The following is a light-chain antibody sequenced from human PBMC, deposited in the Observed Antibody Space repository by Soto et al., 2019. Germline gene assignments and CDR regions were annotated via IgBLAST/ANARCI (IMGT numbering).Light chain of an antibody. CDR2: GAS. V-gene: IGKV3-20*01. Sequence: EIVLTQSPGTLSLSPGARATLSCRASQSVSSSYLAWYQQKPGQAPRLLSYGASSRTTGIPHRFSGSGSGTEFTLTISRLEPEDFAVYYCQQYGSTPPATFGQGTKLEIK. CDR3: QQYGSTPPAT. J-gene: IGKJ2*01. CDR1: QSVSSSY.